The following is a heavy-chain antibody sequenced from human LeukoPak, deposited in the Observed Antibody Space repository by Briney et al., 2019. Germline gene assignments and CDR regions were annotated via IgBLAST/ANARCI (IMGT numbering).Heavy chain of an antibody. Sequence: SETLSLTCTVSGGSLSSYYWSWIRQPPGPGLEWIGYIYYSGSTNSNPSLKSRVTISVDTSKNQFSLKLSSVTAADTAVYYCARGYGRFDYWGQGTLVTVSS. CDR2: IYYSGST. V-gene: IGHV4-59*12. CDR1: GGSLSSYY. J-gene: IGHJ4*02. D-gene: IGHD5-18*01. CDR3: ARGYGRFDY.